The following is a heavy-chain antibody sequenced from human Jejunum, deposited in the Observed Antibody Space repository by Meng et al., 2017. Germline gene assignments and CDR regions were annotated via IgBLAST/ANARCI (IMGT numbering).Heavy chain of an antibody. CDR3: ARDPTSGY. V-gene: IGHV3-48*03. D-gene: IGHD3-10*01. Sequence: GESLKISCVASGFSFSGFEMSWVRQAPGKGLEWISYISSSGTTIYQADSVRGRFTISRDNAKNSLYLQMNSLRVGDTAVYYCARDPTSGYWGQGTRVTVSS. CDR1: GFSFSGFE. CDR2: ISSSGTTI. J-gene: IGHJ4*02.